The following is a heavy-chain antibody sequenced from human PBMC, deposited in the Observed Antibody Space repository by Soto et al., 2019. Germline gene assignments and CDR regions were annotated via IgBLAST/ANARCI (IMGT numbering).Heavy chain of an antibody. CDR2: TSYDGSIQ. CDR1: GFTFSSYG. Sequence: GGSLRLSCAASGFTFSSYGMHWVRQAPGTGLEWLAVTSYDGSIQYYADSVRGRFTISRDNSKNTLYLQMNSLRPEDTAVYFCAKSRMGSSWYEGDSWGQGTLVTVSS. CDR3: AKSRMGSSWYEGDS. J-gene: IGHJ4*02. D-gene: IGHD6-13*01. V-gene: IGHV3-30*18.